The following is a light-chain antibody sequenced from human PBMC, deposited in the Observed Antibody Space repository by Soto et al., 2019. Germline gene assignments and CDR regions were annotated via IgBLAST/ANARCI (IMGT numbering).Light chain of an antibody. V-gene: IGKV1-39*01. CDR1: QSISSY. J-gene: IGKJ2*01. CDR3: QQSYSSHRVYT. CDR2: AAS. Sequence: DIQMTQSPSSLSASVGDRVTITCRASQSISSYLNWYQQKPWKAPKLLIYAASILQSGVPSRFSGSGSEPGVTLTIRSRQPEDFASYCCQQSYSSHRVYTSGRGTKLDIK.